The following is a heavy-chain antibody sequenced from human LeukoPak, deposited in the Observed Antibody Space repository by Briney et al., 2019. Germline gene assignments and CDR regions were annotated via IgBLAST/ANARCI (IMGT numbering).Heavy chain of an antibody. CDR1: AYSLSIGFH. Sequence: SETLSLTCTVSAYSLSIGFHWGWIRQSPGKGLEWIGYIYYTGSTYYNPSLESRVTISLDTSNNQFSLKLSSVTAADTAVYYCARVKYYYDSSGYYPPPGIYYFDYWGQGTLVTVSS. V-gene: IGHV4-38-2*02. CDR3: ARVKYYYDSSGYYPPPGIYYFDY. D-gene: IGHD3-22*01. J-gene: IGHJ4*02. CDR2: IYYTGST.